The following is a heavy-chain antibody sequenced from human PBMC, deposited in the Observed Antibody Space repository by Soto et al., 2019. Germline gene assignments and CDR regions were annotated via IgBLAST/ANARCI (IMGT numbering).Heavy chain of an antibody. CDR3: AREAVVVAATLGYGMDV. D-gene: IGHD2-15*01. Sequence: ASVKVSCKGSGYTFTGYYMHWVRQAPGQGLEWMGWINPNSGGTNYAQKFQGWVTMTRDTSISTAYMELSRLRSDDTAVYYCAREAVVVAATLGYGMDVWGQGTTVTVSS. J-gene: IGHJ6*02. V-gene: IGHV1-2*04. CDR1: GYTFTGYY. CDR2: INPNSGGT.